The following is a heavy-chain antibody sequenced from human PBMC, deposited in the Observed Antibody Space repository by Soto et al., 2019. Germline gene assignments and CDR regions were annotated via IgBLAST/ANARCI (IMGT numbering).Heavy chain of an antibody. CDR3: ATPNGYISDWYSFDI. Sequence: VASVXVSCKASGYTFINYYMHWVLQAPGQGFECMGRISPKSGGTNYAQKFQGRVSLTWDTSLKTAYMELSSLMSEDTAVYYCATPNGYISDWYSFDIWGQGTQVTVYS. V-gene: IGHV1-2*02. CDR1: GYTFINYY. CDR2: ISPKSGGT. D-gene: IGHD3-9*01. J-gene: IGHJ4*02.